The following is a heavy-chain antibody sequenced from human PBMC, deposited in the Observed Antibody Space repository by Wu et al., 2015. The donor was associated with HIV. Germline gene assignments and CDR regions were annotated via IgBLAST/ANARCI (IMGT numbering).Heavy chain of an antibody. J-gene: IGHJ5*02. Sequence: QVLLVQSGAEVKKPGASVKVSCKTSGDTFSGDYINWVRQAPGQGLEWMGWISAYNGNTNYAQKLQGRVTMTTDTSTSTAYMELRSLRSDDTAVYYCARRRLVGATSWFDPWGQGTLVTVSS. V-gene: IGHV1-18*04. D-gene: IGHD1-26*01. CDR1: GDTFSGDY. CDR2: ISAYNGNT. CDR3: ARRRLVGATSWFDP.